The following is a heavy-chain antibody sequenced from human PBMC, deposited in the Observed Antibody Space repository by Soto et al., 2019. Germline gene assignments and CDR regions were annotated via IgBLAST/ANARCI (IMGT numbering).Heavy chain of an antibody. CDR3: ARVDSSGSYFDS. J-gene: IGHJ4*02. V-gene: IGHV4-30-2*01. CDR1: GGSISRGGYS. D-gene: IGHD3-22*01. Sequence: SETLSLTCAVSGGSISRGGYSWSWIRQPPGKGLEWIGYIYHSGSTYYNPSLKSRVTISVDRSKNQFSLKLSSVTAADTAMNYCARVDSSGSYFDSWGQGTLVTVSS. CDR2: IYHSGST.